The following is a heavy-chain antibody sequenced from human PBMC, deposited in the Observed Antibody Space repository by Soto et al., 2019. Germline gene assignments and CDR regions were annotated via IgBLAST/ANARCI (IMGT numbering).Heavy chain of an antibody. D-gene: IGHD2-15*01. Sequence: EVQLLESGGDLVQPGGSLRLSCAATGFTFSSYAMGWVRQAPGTGLEWVSRIDGSGGDRPYADSVKGRFTISRDNSKNTLYLQMERPRVEDTARYCCAKETVACADIKAAAFDLWGQGTLDTVSS. CDR1: GFTFSSYA. V-gene: IGHV3-23*01. CDR2: IDGSGGDR. J-gene: IGHJ4*02. CDR3: AKETVACADIKAAAFDL.